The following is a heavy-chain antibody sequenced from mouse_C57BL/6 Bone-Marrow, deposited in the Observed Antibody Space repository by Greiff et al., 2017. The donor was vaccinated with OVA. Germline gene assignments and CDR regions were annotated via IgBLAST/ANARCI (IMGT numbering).Heavy chain of an antibody. D-gene: IGHD1-1*01. CDR3: AKKLHYYGSSPHWYFDV. V-gene: IGHV2-5*01. J-gene: IGHJ1*03. CDR2: IWRGGST. Sequence: VQLQQSGPGLVQPSQSLSITCTVSGFSLTSYGVHWVRQSPGKGLEWLGVIWRGGSTDYNAAFMSRLSITKDNSKCQVFFKMNSLQADDTAIYYCAKKLHYYGSSPHWYFDVWGTGTTVTVSS. CDR1: GFSLTSYG.